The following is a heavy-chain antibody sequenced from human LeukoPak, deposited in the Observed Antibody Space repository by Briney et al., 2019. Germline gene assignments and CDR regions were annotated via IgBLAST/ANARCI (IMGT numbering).Heavy chain of an antibody. CDR1: GYTFTGYY. Sequence: VASVKVSCKASGYTFTGYYMHWVRQAPGQGLEWMGWINPNSGATDYAQRFQGRVTMTRDTSISTAYMELSRLRSDDTAVLYCARRSLDSSVNYYYYGLDVWGQGTTVTVSS. V-gene: IGHV1-2*02. D-gene: IGHD6-25*01. CDR3: ARRSLDSSVNYYYYGLDV. CDR2: INPNSGAT. J-gene: IGHJ6*02.